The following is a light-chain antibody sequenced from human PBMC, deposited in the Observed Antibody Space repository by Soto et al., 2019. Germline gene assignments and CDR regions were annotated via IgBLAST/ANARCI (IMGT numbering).Light chain of an antibody. J-gene: IGKJ1*01. CDR1: QNVGSDY. CDR2: GAS. CDR3: QQYGSLSWT. Sequence: IVLTQSPGTLSLSPGERATLSCRASQNVGSDYLAWYQQKPGQAPRILLFGASDRATGIPDRFSGSGSWTAFTLTISRLEPEDSAVYDCQQYGSLSWTLGQGNQVEIK. V-gene: IGKV3-20*01.